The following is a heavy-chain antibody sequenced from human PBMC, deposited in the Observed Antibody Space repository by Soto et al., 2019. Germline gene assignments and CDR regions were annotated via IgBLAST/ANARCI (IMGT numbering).Heavy chain of an antibody. V-gene: IGHV3-21*01. CDR3: ARPYSGSYSFDY. CDR1: GFPFSNYN. D-gene: IGHD1-26*01. Sequence: GSLRLSCAASGFPFSNYNLNWVRQAPGKGLEWVSSITSSTSDIYYADSVKGRFTISRDNAKNSLYLHMNSLRAEDTAVYYCARPYSGSYSFDYWGQGTLVTVPQ. J-gene: IGHJ4*02. CDR2: ITSSTSDI.